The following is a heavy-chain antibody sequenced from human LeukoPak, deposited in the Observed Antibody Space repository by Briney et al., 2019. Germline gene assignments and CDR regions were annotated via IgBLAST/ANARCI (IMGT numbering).Heavy chain of an antibody. D-gene: IGHD3-10*01. Sequence: GGSLRLSCAASGLTFDDYAMHWVRQAPGKGLEWVSLISGDGGSTYYADSVKGRFTISRDNSKNSLYLQMNSLRTEDTALYYCAKSMTGIPTDAFDIWGQGTMVTVSS. CDR2: ISGDGGST. V-gene: IGHV3-43*02. CDR3: AKSMTGIPTDAFDI. CDR1: GLTFDDYA. J-gene: IGHJ3*02.